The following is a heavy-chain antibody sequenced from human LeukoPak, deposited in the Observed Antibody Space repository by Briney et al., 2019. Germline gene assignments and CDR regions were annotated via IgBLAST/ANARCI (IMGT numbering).Heavy chain of an antibody. V-gene: IGHV4-39*07. CDR1: GGSISSSSYY. CDR2: IYYRGST. J-gene: IGHJ4*02. D-gene: IGHD3-22*01. Sequence: SETLSLTCTVSGGSISSSSYYWGWIRQPPGKGLEWIGSIYYRGSTYYNPSLKSRVTISVDTSKNQFSLKLSSVTAADTAVYYCARDSTGYYYGRHPSAFDYWGQGTLVTVSS. CDR3: ARDSTGYYYGRHPSAFDY.